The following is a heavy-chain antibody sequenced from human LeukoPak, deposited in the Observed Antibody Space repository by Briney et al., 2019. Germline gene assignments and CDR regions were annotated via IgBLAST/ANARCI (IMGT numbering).Heavy chain of an antibody. CDR2: FYTSGRT. Sequence: SETLSLTCTVFGGSISSYYWSWIGQPAGKGLEWIGRFYTSGRTNYNPSPKSRVTTSVDTSKNQLSPKLRAVTAADTAVYYCARGRGGVVVTIDYWGQGTLVTVSS. CDR3: ARGRGGVVVTIDY. V-gene: IGHV4-4*07. D-gene: IGHD3-22*01. J-gene: IGHJ4*02. CDR1: GGSISSYY.